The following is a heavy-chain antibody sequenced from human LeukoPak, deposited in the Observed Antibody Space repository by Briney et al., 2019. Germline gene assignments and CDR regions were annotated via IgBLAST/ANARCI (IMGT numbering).Heavy chain of an antibody. V-gene: IGHV4-30-4*01. D-gene: IGHD3-22*01. CDR3: ARGDYNDGAGYLDH. Sequence: PSETLSLTCTVSGGSIFSVDYYWNWIRQPPGKSLEWIGYIYYNGITYYNPSLESRVPISVHTSKNQLSLQLSSVTPADTAVYSCARGDYNDGAGYLDHWGQGPLVPVPS. CDR1: GGSIFSVDYY. CDR2: IYYNGIT. J-gene: IGHJ5*02.